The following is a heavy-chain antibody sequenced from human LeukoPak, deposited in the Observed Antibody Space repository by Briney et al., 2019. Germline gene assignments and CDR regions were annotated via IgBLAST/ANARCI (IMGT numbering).Heavy chain of an antibody. CDR2: IYYSGST. Sequence: SETLSLTCTVSGGSISSSSYYWGWIRQPPGKGLEWIGSIYYSGSTYYTPSLKSRVTISVDTSKNQFSLKLSSVTAADTAVYYCARRVITYYFDYWGQGTLVTVSS. CDR1: GGSISSSSYY. D-gene: IGHD4-23*01. J-gene: IGHJ4*02. V-gene: IGHV4-39*01. CDR3: ARRVITYYFDY.